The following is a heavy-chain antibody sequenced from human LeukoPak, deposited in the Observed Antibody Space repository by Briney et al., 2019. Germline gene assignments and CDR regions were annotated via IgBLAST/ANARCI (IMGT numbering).Heavy chain of an antibody. J-gene: IGHJ4*02. D-gene: IGHD6-13*01. CDR3: AREDRIAAAGLNY. CDR1: GYTFTGYY. V-gene: IGHV1-2*02. Sequence: ASVKVSCKASGYTFTGYYMHWVRQAPGQGLEWMGWINPNSGGTNYAQKFQGRVTMTRDTSISTAYMELSRPRSDDTAVYYCAREDRIAAAGLNYWGQGTLVTVSS. CDR2: INPNSGGT.